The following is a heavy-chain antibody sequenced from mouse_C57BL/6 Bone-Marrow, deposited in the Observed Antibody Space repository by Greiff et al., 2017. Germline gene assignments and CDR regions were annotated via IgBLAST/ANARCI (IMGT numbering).Heavy chain of an antibody. CDR1: GYTFTSYW. CDR3: AKRGYGNYAGNCDY. Sequence: VQLQQPGAELVKPGASVKLSCKASGYTFTSYWMHWVRQRPGQGLEWIGMIHPNGGSTNYPEKFKSKATVTVDKSSSTAYMQLNSLTSEDSAVYYGAKRGYGNYAGNCDYWGQGTTLTVSS. V-gene: IGHV1-64*01. CDR2: IHPNGGST. D-gene: IGHD2-10*02. J-gene: IGHJ2*01.